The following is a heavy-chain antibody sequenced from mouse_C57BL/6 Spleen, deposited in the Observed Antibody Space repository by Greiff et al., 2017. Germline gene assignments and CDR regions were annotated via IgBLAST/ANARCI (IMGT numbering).Heavy chain of an antibody. D-gene: IGHD4-1*01. V-gene: IGHV1-61*01. CDR1: GYTFTSYW. CDR3: ATGTAMDY. J-gene: IGHJ4*01. CDR2: IYPSDSET. Sequence: QVQLKQPGAELVRPGSSVKLSCKASGYTFTSYWMDWVKQRPGQGLEWIGNIYPSDSETHYNQKFKDKATLTVDKSSSTAYMQLSSLTSEDSAVYYCATGTAMDYWGQGTSVTVSS.